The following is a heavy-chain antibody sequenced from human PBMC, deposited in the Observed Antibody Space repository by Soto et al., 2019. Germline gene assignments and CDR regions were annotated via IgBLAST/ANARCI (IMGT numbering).Heavy chain of an antibody. CDR2: ISYDGGNK. CDR3: AKGPLTMMVF. Sequence: RGSLRLSCAASGFTFSTYAMHWVRQAPGKGLEWVAVISYDGGNKYYADSVKGRFTISRDNSKNTLFLQMNSLRAEDTAIYYCAKGPLTMMVFWGQGTLVTVSS. CDR1: GFTFSTYA. J-gene: IGHJ4*02. D-gene: IGHD3-22*01. V-gene: IGHV3-30*18.